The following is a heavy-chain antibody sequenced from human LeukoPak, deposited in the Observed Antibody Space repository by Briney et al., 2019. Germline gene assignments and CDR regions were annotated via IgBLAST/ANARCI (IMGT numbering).Heavy chain of an antibody. D-gene: IGHD6-13*01. CDR1: GYSFTSYW. CDR2: IYPGDSDT. Sequence: GEYLQISCKGSGYSFTSYWIGWVRQMPGTGLEWMGIIYPGDSDTRYSPSFQGQVTISADKSISTAYLQWSSLKASDTAMYYCATSALAAAGGYYYYGMDVWGQGTTVTVSS. CDR3: ATSALAAAGGYYYYGMDV. J-gene: IGHJ6*02. V-gene: IGHV5-51*01.